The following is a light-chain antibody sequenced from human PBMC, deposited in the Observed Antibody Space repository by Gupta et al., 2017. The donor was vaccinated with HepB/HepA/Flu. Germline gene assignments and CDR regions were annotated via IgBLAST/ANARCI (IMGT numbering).Light chain of an antibody. CDR2: DAS. CDR3: QQRSNWPPIT. V-gene: IGKV3-11*01. J-gene: IGKJ5*01. Sequence: EIVLTQSPATLSLSPGERATLSCRASQSVSSYLAWYQQKPGQAPRLLIYDASNRATGIPARFSGSGSGEDLTLTISSREPEDFAVYYCQQRSNWPPITFGQGTRLEIK. CDR1: QSVSSY.